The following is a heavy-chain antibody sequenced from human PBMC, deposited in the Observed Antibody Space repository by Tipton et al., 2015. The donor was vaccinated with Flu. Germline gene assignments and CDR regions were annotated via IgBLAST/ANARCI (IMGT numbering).Heavy chain of an antibody. V-gene: IGHV4-38-2*01. Sequence: TLSLTCAVSGYSISSGYYWGWVRQPPGKGLEWIGTIYHSGSTYYNPSLKSGLTMSVDTSKNQFSLKLSSVTAADTAVYYCARHTGDSVRGVIDYWGQGTLVTVSS. CDR1: GYSISSGYY. D-gene: IGHD3-10*02. CDR2: IYHSGST. CDR3: ARHTGDSVRGVIDY. J-gene: IGHJ4*02.